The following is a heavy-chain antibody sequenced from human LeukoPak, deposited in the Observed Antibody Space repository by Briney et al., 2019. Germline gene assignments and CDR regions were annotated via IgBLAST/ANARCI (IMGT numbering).Heavy chain of an antibody. Sequence: ASVKVSCKASGYTFTSYYMHWVRQAPGQGLKWMGIINPSGGSTSYAQKFQGRVTMTRDTSTSTVYMELSSLRSEDTAVYYCARDMGIAVAGIDAFDIWGQGTMVTVSS. V-gene: IGHV1-46*01. J-gene: IGHJ3*02. CDR3: ARDMGIAVAGIDAFDI. CDR1: GYTFTSYY. CDR2: INPSGGST. D-gene: IGHD6-19*01.